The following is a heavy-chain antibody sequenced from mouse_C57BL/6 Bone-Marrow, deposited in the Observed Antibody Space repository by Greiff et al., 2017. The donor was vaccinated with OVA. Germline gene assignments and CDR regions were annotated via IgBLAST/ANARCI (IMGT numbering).Heavy chain of an antibody. V-gene: IGHV7-4*01. CDR2: IRNKANGYTT. CDR3: VKAVHYGSSGCYFDY. J-gene: IGHJ2*01. CDR1: GFTFTDYY. Sequence: EVQRVESGGGLVQPGASLILSCAASGFTFTDYYMSWVRQPPGKAPEWLALIRNKANGYTTEYTASVKGRFTISRDNSKNILYLQMNTLRAEDSATYYCVKAVHYGSSGCYFDYWGQGTTLTVSS. D-gene: IGHD1-1*01.